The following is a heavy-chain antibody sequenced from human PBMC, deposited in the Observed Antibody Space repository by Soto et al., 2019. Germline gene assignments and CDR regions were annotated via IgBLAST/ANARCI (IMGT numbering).Heavy chain of an antibody. CDR2: INHSGST. CDR1: GGSFSGFY. D-gene: IGHD3-3*01. V-gene: IGHV4-34*01. CDR3: ARGKTIFGVVIKNNWFDP. Sequence: SETLSLTRAVYGGSFSGFYWSWIRPPPGKGVEGIGEINHSGSTNYNPSLKSRVTISVDTSKNQFSLKLSSVTAADTAVYYCARGKTIFGVVIKNNWFDPWGQGTLVTVSS. J-gene: IGHJ5*02.